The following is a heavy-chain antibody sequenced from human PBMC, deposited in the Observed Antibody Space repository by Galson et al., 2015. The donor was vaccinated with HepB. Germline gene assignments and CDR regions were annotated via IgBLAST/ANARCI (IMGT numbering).Heavy chain of an antibody. J-gene: IGHJ4*02. CDR1: GGTFYSHA. V-gene: IGHV1-69*06. CDR3: APIPSRVNCTATSCYRGRGDS. Sequence: SVKVSCKASGGTFYSHAINWVRQAPGQGLEWMGGIIPIFGTANYAQKFQGRVTITADKSTTTVYMELSSLRSEDTAVYYCAPIPSRVNCTATSCYRGRGDSWGQGTLVTVSS. D-gene: IGHD2-2*02. CDR2: IIPIFGTA.